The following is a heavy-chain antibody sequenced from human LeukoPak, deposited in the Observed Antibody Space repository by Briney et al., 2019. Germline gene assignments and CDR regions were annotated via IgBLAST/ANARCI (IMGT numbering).Heavy chain of an antibody. CDR1: GFTFSDYY. V-gene: IGHV3-11*04. CDR2: ISSSGSTI. Sequence: GGSLRLSCAASGFTFSDYYMSWIRQAPGKGLEWVSYISSSGSTIYYADSVKGRFTISRDNAKNSLYLQMNSLRAEDTAVYYCARDAFHSSSWYEPVPPVFDPWGQGTLVTVSS. J-gene: IGHJ5*02. CDR3: ARDAFHSSSWYEPVPPVFDP. D-gene: IGHD6-13*01.